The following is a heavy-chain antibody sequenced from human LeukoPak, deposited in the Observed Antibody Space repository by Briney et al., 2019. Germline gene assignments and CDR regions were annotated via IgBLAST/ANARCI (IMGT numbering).Heavy chain of an antibody. CDR1: GFTFSSYG. CDR2: ISGSGGST. V-gene: IGHV3-23*01. D-gene: IGHD3-3*01. Sequence: GGSLRLSCAASGFTFSSYGMSWVRQAPGKGLEWVSAISGSGGSTYYADSVKGRFTISRDNSKNTLYLQMNSLRAEDTAVSYCARPHKPKVDYVGVGFDPWGQGTLVTVSS. CDR3: ARPHKPKVDYVGVGFDP. J-gene: IGHJ5*02.